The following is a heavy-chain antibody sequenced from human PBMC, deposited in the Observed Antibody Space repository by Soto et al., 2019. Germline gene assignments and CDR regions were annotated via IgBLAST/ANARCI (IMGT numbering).Heavy chain of an antibody. Sequence: QVQLVQSGAEVKKPGASVKVSCKASGYTFTSYDINWVRQATGQGLEWMGWMNPNSGNTGYAQKFQGRVTMTRNTSISTAYMELSSLRSEDTAVYYCARVAFRPSVVPAAIGYWGQGTLVTVSS. CDR1: GYTFTSYD. J-gene: IGHJ4*02. D-gene: IGHD2-2*01. CDR3: ARVAFRPSVVPAAIGY. CDR2: MNPNSGNT. V-gene: IGHV1-8*01.